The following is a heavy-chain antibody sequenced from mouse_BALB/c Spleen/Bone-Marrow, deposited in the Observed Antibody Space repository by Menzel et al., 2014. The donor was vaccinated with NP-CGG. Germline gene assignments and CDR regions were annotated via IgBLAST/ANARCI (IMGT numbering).Heavy chain of an antibody. CDR1: GFDFSGYW. J-gene: IGHJ3*01. V-gene: IGHV4-1*02. D-gene: IGHD1-2*01. CDR2: INPGSSTI. Sequence: EVQVVESGGGLVQPGGSLKLSCAASGFDFSGYWMSWVRQAPGKGLEWIGEINPGSSTINYTPSLKDKFIISRDNAKNTLYLQMIKLISDDTSLYYCSRLHYYCYFSYWVQWTLLTVS. CDR3: SRLHYYCYFSY.